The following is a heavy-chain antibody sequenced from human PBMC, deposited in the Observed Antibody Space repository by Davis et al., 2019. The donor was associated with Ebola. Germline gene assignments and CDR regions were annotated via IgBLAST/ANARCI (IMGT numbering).Heavy chain of an antibody. CDR1: GYTFSGSA. D-gene: IGHD3-3*01. J-gene: IGHJ4*02. Sequence: AASVKVSCKASGYTFSGSAMHWVRQASGKGLEWVGRIRSKANSYATAYAASVKGRFTISRDDSKNTAYLQMNSLKTEDTAVYYCTSGVVTADYWGQGTLVTVSS. CDR3: TSGVVTADY. CDR2: IRSKANSYAT. V-gene: IGHV3-73*01.